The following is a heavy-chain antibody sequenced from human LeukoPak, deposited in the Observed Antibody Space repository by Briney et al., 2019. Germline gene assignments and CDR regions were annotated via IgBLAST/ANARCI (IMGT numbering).Heavy chain of an antibody. CDR1: GYTFTSYG. V-gene: IGHV1-18*01. CDR2: ISAYNGNT. CDR3: TRVGSGYPDYYYYYMDV. Sequence: GASVKVSCKASGYTFTSYGISWVRQAPGQGLEWMGWISAYNGNTNYAQKLQGRVTMTTDTSTSTAYMELRSLRSDDTAVYYCTRVGSGYPDYYYYYMDVWGKGTTVTVSS. J-gene: IGHJ6*03. D-gene: IGHD3-3*01.